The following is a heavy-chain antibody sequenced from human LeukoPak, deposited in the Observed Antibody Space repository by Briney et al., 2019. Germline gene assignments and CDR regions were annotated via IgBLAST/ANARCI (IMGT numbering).Heavy chain of an antibody. CDR2: ISGENGNT. Sequence: AASPKVSCKASGYTFTSYGISWVRQAPGQGLEWMGWISGENGNTNYAQNLQGRLALTIDTSTRTAYMDLGSLRSDDTAVYYCAKAARPGYYYYGMDVWGQGTTVTVSS. V-gene: IGHV1-18*01. D-gene: IGHD6-6*01. J-gene: IGHJ6*02. CDR3: AKAARPGYYYYGMDV. CDR1: GYTFTSYG.